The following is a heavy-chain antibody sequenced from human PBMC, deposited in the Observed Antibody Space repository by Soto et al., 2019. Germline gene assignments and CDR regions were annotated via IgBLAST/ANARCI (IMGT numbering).Heavy chain of an antibody. CDR2: ISYDGSNK. CDR3: AKYGRCHSGGGDCFDLLDY. D-gene: IGHD2-21*02. CDR1: GFTFSSYG. J-gene: IGHJ4*02. V-gene: IGHV3-30*18. Sequence: QVQLVESGGGVVQPGRSLRLSCAASGFTFSSYGMHWVRQAPGKGLEWVAVISYDGSNKYYADSVKGRFTISRDNSKNTLYLQMNSLRAEDTAVYYCAKYGRCHSGGGDCFDLLDYWGQGTLVNVSS.